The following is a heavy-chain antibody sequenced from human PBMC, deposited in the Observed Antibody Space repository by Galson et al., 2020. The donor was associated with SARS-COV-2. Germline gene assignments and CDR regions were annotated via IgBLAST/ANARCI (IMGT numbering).Heavy chain of an antibody. J-gene: IGHJ6*03. V-gene: IGHV5-51*01. CDR3: ARQYYDSSGYFYGYYYDYMDV. Sequence: GESLKISCKGSGYSFTSYWIGWVRQMPGKGLEWMGIIYPGDSDTRYSPSFQGQVTISADKSISTAYLQWSSLKASDTAMYYCARQYYDSSGYFYGYYYDYMDVWGKGSTVTVSS. D-gene: IGHD3-22*01. CDR2: IYPGDSDT. CDR1: GYSFTSYW.